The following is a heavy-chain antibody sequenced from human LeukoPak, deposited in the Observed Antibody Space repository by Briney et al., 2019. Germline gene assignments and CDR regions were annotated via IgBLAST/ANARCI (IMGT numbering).Heavy chain of an antibody. V-gene: IGHV1-69*13. CDR2: IIPIFGTA. Sequence: GASVTVSCKASGGTFSIYAISWVRQAPRQGLEWMGGIIPIFGTANYAQKFQGRVTITADESTSTAYMELSSLRSEDTAVYYCARLPRTMVRGVIMNYYFDYWGQGTLVTVSS. J-gene: IGHJ4*02. CDR3: ARLPRTMVRGVIMNYYFDY. CDR1: GGTFSIYA. D-gene: IGHD3-10*01.